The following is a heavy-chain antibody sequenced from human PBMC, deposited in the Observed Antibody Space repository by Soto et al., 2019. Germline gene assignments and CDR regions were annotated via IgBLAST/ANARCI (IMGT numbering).Heavy chain of an antibody. CDR1: GFTFSDYY. V-gene: IGHV3-11*01. CDR3: ARDVYEILTGWLSDS. Sequence: QELLVESGGGLVKPGGSLRLSCAASGFTFSDYYMSWIRQAPGKGLEWISYIGSSGATYYADSVKGRFAISRDNAKNSMYLQMNSLSAEDTAVYYCARDVYEILTGWLSDSWGQGALVTVSS. CDR2: IGSSGAT. D-gene: IGHD3-9*01. J-gene: IGHJ4*02.